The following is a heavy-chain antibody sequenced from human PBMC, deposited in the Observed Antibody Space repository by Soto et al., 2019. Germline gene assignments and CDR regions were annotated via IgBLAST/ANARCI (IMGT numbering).Heavy chain of an antibody. D-gene: IGHD5-18*01. V-gene: IGHV3-20*04. Sequence: GGSLRLSCAASGFTFDDYGMSWVRQAPGKGLEWVSGINWNGGSTGYADSVKGRFTISRDNAKNSLYLQMNSLRAEDTALYYCARWGYSYGDYYYYGMDVWGQGTTVTVS. J-gene: IGHJ6*02. CDR2: INWNGGST. CDR1: GFTFDDYG. CDR3: ARWGYSYGDYYYYGMDV.